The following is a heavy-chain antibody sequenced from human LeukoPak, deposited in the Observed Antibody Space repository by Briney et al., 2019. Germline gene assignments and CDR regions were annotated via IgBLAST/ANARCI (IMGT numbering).Heavy chain of an antibody. V-gene: IGHV3-23*01. Sequence: PGGSLRPSCAASGFTLSSFAMSWVRQAPGKGLEWVSAISDSGDATHLADSVKGRFTISRDNSKNTLYLHMNSLRAEDTAVYYCASNPGRGDWFDPWGQGTLVTVSS. J-gene: IGHJ5*02. CDR3: ASNPGRGDWFDP. D-gene: IGHD3-10*01. CDR1: GFTLSSFA. CDR2: ISDSGDAT.